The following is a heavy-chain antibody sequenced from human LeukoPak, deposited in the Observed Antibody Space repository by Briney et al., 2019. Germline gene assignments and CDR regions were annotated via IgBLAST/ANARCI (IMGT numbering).Heavy chain of an antibody. V-gene: IGHV3-53*01. J-gene: IGHJ3*02. CDR1: GFTVSSNY. CDR3: ARSITMARVDI. Sequence: GGSLRLSCAASGFTVSSNYLNWVRQAPGKGLEWVSIIYTSGDTYYADSVKGRFTISRDESKNTLYLQMNSLRVEDTGTYYCARSITMARVDIWGQGTMVTVS. D-gene: IGHD3-10*01. CDR2: IYTSGDT.